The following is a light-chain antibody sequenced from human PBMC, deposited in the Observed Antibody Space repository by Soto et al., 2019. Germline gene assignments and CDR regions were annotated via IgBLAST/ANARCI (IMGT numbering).Light chain of an antibody. Sequence: DIQMTQSPSSLSASLGDRVTITCRASQLISNYLHWYQQKPGEAPKLLIFAASSLESGVPSRFSGSVSGTDFTLTISSLQPEDFATYYCQQSYSVAPITFGGGTKVDIK. CDR3: QQSYSVAPIT. J-gene: IGKJ4*01. CDR1: QLISNY. V-gene: IGKV1-39*01. CDR2: AAS.